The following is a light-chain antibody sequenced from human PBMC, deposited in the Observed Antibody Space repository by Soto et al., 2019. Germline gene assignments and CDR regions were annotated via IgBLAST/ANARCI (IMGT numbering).Light chain of an antibody. CDR3: TSYTGSATVV. V-gene: IGLV2-14*01. CDR2: EVS. J-gene: IGLJ1*01. CDR1: SSDVGGCQY. Sequence: QSALTQPASVSGSPGQSITISCTGTSSDVGGCQYVSWYQQHPGKAPKLMIYEVSNRPSGVSNRFSASKSGNTASLTISGLRAEDEADYYCTSYTGSATVVFGTGTKLTVL.